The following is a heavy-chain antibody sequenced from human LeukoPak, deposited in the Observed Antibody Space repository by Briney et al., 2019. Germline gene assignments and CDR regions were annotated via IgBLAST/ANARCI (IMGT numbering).Heavy chain of an antibody. CDR3: ARPPRYSGYDYEGYFDY. CDR1: GYSFTSYW. J-gene: IGHJ4*02. Sequence: GESLKISCKGSGYSFTSYWIGWVRQMPGKGLEWMGIIYPGDSDTRYSPSFQGQVTISADKSISTAYLQWSSLKASDTAMYYCARPPRYSGYDYEGYFDYWGQGTLVTVSS. V-gene: IGHV5-51*01. CDR2: IYPGDSDT. D-gene: IGHD5-12*01.